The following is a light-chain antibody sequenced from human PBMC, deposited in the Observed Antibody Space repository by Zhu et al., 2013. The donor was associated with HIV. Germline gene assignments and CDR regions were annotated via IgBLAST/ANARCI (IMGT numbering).Light chain of an antibody. CDR2: KVS. CDR1: QSLVHSDGNTY. V-gene: IGKV2-30*02. CDR3: IQSTDWPPT. J-gene: IGKJ1*01. Sequence: DVVMTQSPLFLPVTLGQPASISCRSSQSLVHSDGNTYLSWFQQRPGQSPRRLIYKVSNRDSGVPDRFSGSGSGTDFTLKISRVEAEDVGVYYCIQSTDWPPTLGQGTKVEIE.